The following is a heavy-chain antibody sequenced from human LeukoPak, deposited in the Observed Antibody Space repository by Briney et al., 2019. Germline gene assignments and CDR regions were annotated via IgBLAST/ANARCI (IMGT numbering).Heavy chain of an antibody. Sequence: PSETLSLTCTVSGGSISSYYWSWIWQPPGKGLEWIGYIYYSGSTNYNPSLKSRVTISVDTSKNQFSLKLSSVTAADTAVYYCARGRRSPYAFDIWGQGTMVTVSS. CDR1: GGSISSYY. CDR3: ARGRRSPYAFDI. J-gene: IGHJ3*02. V-gene: IGHV4-59*01. CDR2: IYYSGST.